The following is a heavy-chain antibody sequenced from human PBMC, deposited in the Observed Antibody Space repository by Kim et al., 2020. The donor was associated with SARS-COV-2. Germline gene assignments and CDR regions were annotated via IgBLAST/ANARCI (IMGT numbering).Heavy chain of an antibody. V-gene: IGHV3-53*01. CDR3: VRAAPARIAARPLLSKGSYYYYYGMDV. Sequence: GGSLRLSCAASGFTVSSNYMSWVRQAPGKGLEWVSVIYSGGSTYYADSVKGRFTISRDNSKNTLYLQMNSLRAEDTAVYYCVRAAPARIAARPLLSKGSYYYYYGMDVWGQGTTVTVSS. J-gene: IGHJ6*02. CDR1: GFTVSSNY. D-gene: IGHD6-6*01. CDR2: IYSGGST.